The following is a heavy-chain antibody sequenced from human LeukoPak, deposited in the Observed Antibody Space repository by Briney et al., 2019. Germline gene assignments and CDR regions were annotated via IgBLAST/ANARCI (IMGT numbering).Heavy chain of an antibody. CDR3: ARGRAAAGRGWFDP. J-gene: IGHJ5*02. CDR2: IYYSGST. V-gene: IGHV4-39*01. Sequence: PSETLSLTCTVSGGSISSSSYYWGWIRQPPGKGLEWIGSIYYSGSTYYNPSLKSRDTISVDTSKNQFSLKLSSVTAADTAVYYCARGRAAAGRGWFDPWGQGTLVTVSS. D-gene: IGHD6-13*01. CDR1: GGSISSSSYY.